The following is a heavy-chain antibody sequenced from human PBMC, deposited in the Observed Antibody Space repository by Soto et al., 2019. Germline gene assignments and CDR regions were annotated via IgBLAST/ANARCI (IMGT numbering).Heavy chain of an antibody. V-gene: IGHV4-31*03. CDR2: IYYSGRT. Sequence: SETLSLTCTVSGGSISSGGYYWSWIRQHPGKGLEWIGYIYYSGRTYYNPSLKSRVTISVDTSKNQFSLKLSSVTAADTAVYYCAIDHPAASYYYYGMDVWGQGTTVTVSS. J-gene: IGHJ6*02. CDR3: AIDHPAASYYYYGMDV. D-gene: IGHD2-2*01. CDR1: GGSISSGGYY.